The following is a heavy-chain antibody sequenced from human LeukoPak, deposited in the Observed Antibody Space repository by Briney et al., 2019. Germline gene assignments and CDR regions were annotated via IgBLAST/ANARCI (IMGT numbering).Heavy chain of an antibody. J-gene: IGHJ5*02. Sequence: ASVKVSCKASGYTFTSYAMHWVRQAPGQRLEWMGCINAGNGNTKYSQKFQGRVTITRDTSARTAHMELSSLRSEDTAVYYCAREGALSWFDPWGQGTLVTVSS. CDR1: GYTFTSYA. V-gene: IGHV1-3*01. CDR2: INAGNGNT. D-gene: IGHD1-26*01. CDR3: AREGALSWFDP.